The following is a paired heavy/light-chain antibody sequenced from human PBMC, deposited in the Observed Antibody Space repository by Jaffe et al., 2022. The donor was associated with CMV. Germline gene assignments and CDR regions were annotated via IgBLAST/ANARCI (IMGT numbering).Light chain of an antibody. CDR3: SSYTSSSTRV. CDR1: SSDVGVYSY. V-gene: IGLV2-14*03. CDR2: DVS. J-gene: IGLJ2*01. Sequence: QSALTQPASVSGSPGQSITISCTGTSSDVGVYSYVSWYQQHPGKAPKLMIYDVSSRPSGVSNRFSGSKSGNTASLTISGLQAEDEADYYCSSYTSSSTRVFGGGTKLTVL.
Heavy chain of an antibody. CDR3: ASGSTLTHSRWYFDL. CDR2: INSDGSST. V-gene: IGHV3-74*01. CDR1: GFTFSSYW. J-gene: IGHJ2*01. Sequence: EVQLVESGGGLVQPGGSLRLSCAASGFTFSSYWMHWVRQAPGKGLVWVSRINSDGSSTTYADSVKGRFTISRDNAKNTLYLQMNSLRAEDTAVYYCASGSTLTHSRWYFDLWGRGTLVTVSS. D-gene: IGHD4-17*01.